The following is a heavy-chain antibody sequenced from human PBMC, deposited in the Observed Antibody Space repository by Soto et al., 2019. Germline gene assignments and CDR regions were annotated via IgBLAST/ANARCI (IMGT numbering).Heavy chain of an antibody. J-gene: IGHJ4*02. D-gene: IGHD6-19*01. CDR2: IYQTGTT. CDR3: ARRIALSGTAGSPGD. CDR1: RGAVSSNNW. Sequence: QVQLQESGPGLVKPSGTLSLTCGVSRGAVSSNNWWTWVRQPPGKGLEWIGEIYQTGTTNYNPSLQSRVTISLDKANNHFSLKLNSVTAADTAVYYCARRIALSGTAGSPGDWGKGTLVIVS. V-gene: IGHV4-4*02.